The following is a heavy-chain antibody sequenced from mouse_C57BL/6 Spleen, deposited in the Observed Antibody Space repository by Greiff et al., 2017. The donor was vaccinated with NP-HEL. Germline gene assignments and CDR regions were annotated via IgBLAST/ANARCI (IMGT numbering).Heavy chain of an antibody. CDR3: ARSRYYGSSPYWYFDV. CDR1: GYTFTSYW. CDR2: IYPGSGST. V-gene: IGHV1-55*01. D-gene: IGHD1-1*01. J-gene: IGHJ1*03. Sequence: QVQLQQPGAELVKPGASVKMSCKASGYTFTSYWITWVKQRPGQGLEWIGDIYPGSGSTNYNEKFKSKATLTVDTSSSTAYMQLSSRTSEDSAVYYCARSRYYGSSPYWYFDVWGTGTTVTVSS.